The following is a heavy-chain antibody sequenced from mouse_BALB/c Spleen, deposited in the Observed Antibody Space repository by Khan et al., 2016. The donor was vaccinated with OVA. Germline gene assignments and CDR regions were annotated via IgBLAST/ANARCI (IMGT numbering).Heavy chain of an antibody. D-gene: IGHD2-2*01. CDR3: VRGGYGGFAY. Sequence: QVQLQQSGGDLMKPGASVKISCKATGYTFSSYWIEWVKQRPGHGLEWIGQIFPGSVSTTYNEKFKGKATFTADTSSNTAYIQISSLTSEDSADVYSVRGGYGGFAYWGHGTLVTVSA. J-gene: IGHJ3*01. V-gene: IGHV1-9*01. CDR1: GYTFSSYW. CDR2: IFPGSVST.